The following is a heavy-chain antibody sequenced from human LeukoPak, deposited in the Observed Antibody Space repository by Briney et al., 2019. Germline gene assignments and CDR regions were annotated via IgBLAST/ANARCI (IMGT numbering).Heavy chain of an antibody. CDR3: AKDMEQQLYYYYGMDV. Sequence: GGSLRLSCAASGYGMHWVRQAPGKGLEWVAVISYDGSNKYYADSVKGRFTISRDNSKNTLYLQMNSLRAEDTAVYYCAKDMEQQLYYYYGMDVWGQGTTVTVSS. J-gene: IGHJ6*02. D-gene: IGHD6-13*01. V-gene: IGHV3-30*18. CDR2: ISYDGSNK. CDR1: GYG.